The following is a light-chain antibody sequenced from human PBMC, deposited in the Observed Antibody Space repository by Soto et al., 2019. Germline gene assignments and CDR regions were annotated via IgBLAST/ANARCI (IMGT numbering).Light chain of an antibody. CDR3: QQSYSTPLT. CDR1: QSISSY. CDR2: AAS. Sequence: IQLTQYTSLLSASTGDRVTITCRASQSISSYLNWYQQKPGKAPKLLIYAASSLQSGVPSRFSGSGSGTDFTLTISSLQPEDFATYYCQQSYSTPLTFGGGSNADI. V-gene: IGKV1-39*01. J-gene: IGKJ4*01.